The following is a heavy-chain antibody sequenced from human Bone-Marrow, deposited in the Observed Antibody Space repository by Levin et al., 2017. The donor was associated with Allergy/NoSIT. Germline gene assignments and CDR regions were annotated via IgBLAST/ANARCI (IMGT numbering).Heavy chain of an antibody. CDR1: GFTFSSYG. V-gene: IGHV3-30*18. Sequence: GGSLRLSCAASGFTFSSYGMHWVRQAPGKGLEWVAVISYDGSNKYYADSVKGRFTISRDNSKNTLYLQMNSLRAEDTAVYYCAKGAPGETRNYYYYGMDVWGQGTTVTVSS. D-gene: IGHD3-10*01. CDR3: AKGAPGETRNYYYYGMDV. CDR2: ISYDGSNK. J-gene: IGHJ6*02.